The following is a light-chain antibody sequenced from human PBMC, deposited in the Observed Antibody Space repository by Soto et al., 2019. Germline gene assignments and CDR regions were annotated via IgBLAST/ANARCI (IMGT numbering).Light chain of an antibody. CDR3: QQYYSTPYT. Sequence: QSVLYSSNNKNYLAWYQQKPGQPPKLLIYWASTRESGVPDRFSGSGSGTDFALTISSLQAEDVAVYYCQQYYSTPYTFGQGTKLEIK. J-gene: IGKJ2*01. CDR2: WAS. CDR1: QSVLYSSNNKNY. V-gene: IGKV4-1*01.